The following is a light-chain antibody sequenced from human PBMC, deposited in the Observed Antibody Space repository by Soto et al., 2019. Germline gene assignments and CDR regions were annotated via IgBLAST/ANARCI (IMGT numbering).Light chain of an antibody. J-gene: IGKJ4*01. CDR3: QQRSNWPPHT. V-gene: IGKV3D-20*02. Sequence: EIVLTQSPGTLSLSPGERATLSCRTSQSVRSSHLAWYQQKPGQAPRLLIYGASSRATGIPDRFSGSGSGTDFTLTISRLEPEDFAVYHCQQRSNWPPHTFGGGTKVDIK. CDR1: QSVRSSH. CDR2: GAS.